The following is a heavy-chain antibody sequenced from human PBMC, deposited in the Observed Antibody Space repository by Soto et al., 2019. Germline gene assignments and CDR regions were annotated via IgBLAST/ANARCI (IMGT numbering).Heavy chain of an antibody. V-gene: IGHV3-9*01. D-gene: IGHD3-10*01. CDR2: ISWNSGSI. Sequence: EVQLVESGGGLVQPGRSLRLSCAASGFTFDDYAMHWVRQAPGKGLEWVSGISWNSGSIGYADSVKGRFTISRDNAKNSLYLQMNSLRAEDTALYYCAKDPSNYYGSGSYSMDVWGKGTTVTVSS. J-gene: IGHJ6*04. CDR1: GFTFDDYA. CDR3: AKDPSNYYGSGSYSMDV.